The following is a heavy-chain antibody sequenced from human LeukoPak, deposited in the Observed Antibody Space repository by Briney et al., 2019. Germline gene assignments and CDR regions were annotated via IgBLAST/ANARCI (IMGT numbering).Heavy chain of an antibody. CDR3: ARGHMTTATILSAFDI. J-gene: IGHJ3*02. CDR1: GGTFNNYA. CDR2: IIPIFGTA. V-gene: IGHV1-69*13. D-gene: IGHD4-17*01. Sequence: SVKVSCKASGGTFNNYAINWVRQAPGEGLEWMGGIIPIFGTASYAQNYQGRVTITADESMSTAYMELSSLRSEDTALYYCARGHMTTATILSAFDIWGQGTMVTVSS.